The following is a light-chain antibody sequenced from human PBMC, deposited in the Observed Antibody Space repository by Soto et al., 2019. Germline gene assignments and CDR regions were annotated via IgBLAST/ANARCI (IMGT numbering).Light chain of an antibody. CDR1: SSDVGGYNY. Sequence: QCVLTQPASVSGSPGQSITISCTGTSSDVGGYNYVSWYQQRPGKAPKFMIYDVSNRPSGVSNRFSGSKSGNTASLTISGLQAEDEADYYCSSYTTSNTRQIVFGTGTKVTVL. J-gene: IGLJ1*01. CDR2: DVS. CDR3: SSYTTSNTRQIV. V-gene: IGLV2-14*01.